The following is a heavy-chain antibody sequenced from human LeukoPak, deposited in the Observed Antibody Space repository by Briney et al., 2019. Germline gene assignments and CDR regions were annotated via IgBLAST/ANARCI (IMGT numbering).Heavy chain of an antibody. V-gene: IGHV3-73*01. CDR1: GFTFSGSA. J-gene: IGHJ4*02. CDR2: IRSKPNSYAT. Sequence: GGSLRLSCAASGFTFSGSAIHWVHQASGKGLEWVGRIRSKPNSYATAYAASVKGRFTISRDDSKNTAYLQMNSLKTEDTAIYYCTKSPDFDCWGQGTLVTVSS. CDR3: TKSPDFDC.